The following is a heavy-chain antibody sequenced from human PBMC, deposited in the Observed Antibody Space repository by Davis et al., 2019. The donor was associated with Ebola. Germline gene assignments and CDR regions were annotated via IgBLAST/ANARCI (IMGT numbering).Heavy chain of an antibody. J-gene: IGHJ6*04. Sequence: GESLKISCAASGFTFSSFAMSWVRQAPGKGLEWVSVTSGSGGNTYYGDSVKGRFTISRDNSKNTLYLQMNSLRPEDTAVYYCARSGLSFGVVKYHYGMDVWGKGTTVTVSS. CDR3: ARSGLSFGVVKYHYGMDV. D-gene: IGHD3-3*01. V-gene: IGHV3-23*01. CDR2: TSGSGGNT. CDR1: GFTFSSFA.